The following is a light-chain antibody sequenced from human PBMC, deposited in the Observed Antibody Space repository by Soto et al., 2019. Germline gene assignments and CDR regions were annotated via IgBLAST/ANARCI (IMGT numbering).Light chain of an antibody. CDR3: QQYYSTPLT. Sequence: DIVMTQSPDSLPVSLGERATINCKSSQSVLYSSNNKNYLTWYQHKAGQPPKVLIYEASIRESGVPDRFSGSGSGTDFTLTISSLQAEDVAVYYCQQYYSTPLTFGGGTKVEIK. CDR1: QSVLYSSNNKNY. J-gene: IGKJ4*01. V-gene: IGKV4-1*01. CDR2: EAS.